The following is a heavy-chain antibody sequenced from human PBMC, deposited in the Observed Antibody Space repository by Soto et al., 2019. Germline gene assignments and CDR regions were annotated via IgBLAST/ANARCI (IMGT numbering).Heavy chain of an antibody. V-gene: IGHV4-31*03. D-gene: IGHD3-10*01. CDR3: ARVAMVRGVPLPGRGGDYYMDV. J-gene: IGHJ6*03. Sequence: QVQLQESGPGLVKPSQTLSLTCTVSGGSISSGGYYWSWIRQHPGKGLEWIGYIYYSGSTYYNPSLKSRVTISVDTSKNQFSLKLSSVTAADTAVYYCARVAMVRGVPLPGRGGDYYMDVWGKGTTVTVSS. CDR2: IYYSGST. CDR1: GGSISSGGYY.